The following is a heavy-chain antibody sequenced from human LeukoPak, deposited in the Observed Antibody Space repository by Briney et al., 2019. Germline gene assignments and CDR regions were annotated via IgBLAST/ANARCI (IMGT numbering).Heavy chain of an antibody. V-gene: IGHV4-28*01. D-gene: IGHD2-15*01. CDR2: IYYSGST. J-gene: IGHJ3*02. Sequence: PSDTLSLTCAVSGYSISSSNWWGWIRQPPGKGLGWIGYIYYSGSTYYNPSLKSRVTMSVDTSKNQFSLKLSSVTAVDTAVYYCARIDGIGGYAFDIWGQGTMVTVSS. CDR3: ARIDGIGGYAFDI. CDR1: GYSISSSNW.